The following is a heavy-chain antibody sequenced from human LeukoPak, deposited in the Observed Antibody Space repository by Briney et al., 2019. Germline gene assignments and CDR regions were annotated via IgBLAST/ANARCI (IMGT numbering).Heavy chain of an antibody. V-gene: IGHV4-39*07. J-gene: IGHJ4*02. CDR1: GASITSGSYC. D-gene: IGHD1-26*01. CDR2: IYYSGST. CDR3: ARDGTWGEFDY. Sequence: SETLSLTCSVSGASITSGSYCWGWIRQPPGKGLEWIGSIYYSGSTYYNPSLKSRVTISVDTSKNQFSLKLSSVTAADTAVYYCARDGTWGEFDYWGQGTLVTVSS.